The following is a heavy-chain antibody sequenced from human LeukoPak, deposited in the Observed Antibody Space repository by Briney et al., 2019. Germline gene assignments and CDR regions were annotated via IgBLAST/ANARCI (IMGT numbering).Heavy chain of an antibody. CDR1: GGSISSTNYY. CDR2: IYYNGRT. CDR3: AREGRYRYGYNEYHLYMDI. V-gene: IGHV4-39*07. D-gene: IGHD5-18*01. J-gene: IGHJ6*03. Sequence: SETLSLTCTVSGGSISSTNYYWGWIRQPPGEGLECIGSIYYNGRTYYNPSLKSRVTISVDTSKNQFSLKLSSVTAADTAVYYCAREGRYRYGYNEYHLYMDIWGKGTTVTVSS.